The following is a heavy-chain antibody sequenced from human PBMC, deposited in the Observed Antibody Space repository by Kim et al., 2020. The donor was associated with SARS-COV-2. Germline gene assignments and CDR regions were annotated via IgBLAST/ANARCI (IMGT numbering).Heavy chain of an antibody. V-gene: IGHV3-21*01. CDR1: GFTFSSYS. Sequence: GGSLRLSCAAPGFTFSSYSMNWVRQAPGKGLEWVSSISSSSSYIYYADSVKGRFTISRDNAKNSLYLQMNSLRAEDTAVYYCASSWEYSSSWYGVGRFDPWGQGTLVTVSS. D-gene: IGHD6-13*01. CDR3: ASSWEYSSSWYGVGRFDP. J-gene: IGHJ5*02. CDR2: ISSSSSYI.